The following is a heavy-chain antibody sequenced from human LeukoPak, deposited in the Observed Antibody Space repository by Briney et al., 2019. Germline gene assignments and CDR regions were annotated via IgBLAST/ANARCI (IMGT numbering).Heavy chain of an antibody. CDR1: GFTFRSYA. CDR3: ATHSDFGSGSYRWFDP. Sequence: GESLRLSCAASGFTFRSYAMSWVRQAPGKGLEWVSTTSDSGGSTYYEDSVKGRFTISRDNFKNTLYLQMNSLRADDTAVYYCATHSDFGSGSYRWFDPWGQGTLVIVSS. V-gene: IGHV3-23*01. D-gene: IGHD3-10*01. CDR2: TSDSGGST. J-gene: IGHJ5*02.